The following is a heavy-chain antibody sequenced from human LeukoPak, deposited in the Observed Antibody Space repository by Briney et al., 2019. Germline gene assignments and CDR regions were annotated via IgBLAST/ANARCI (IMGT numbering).Heavy chain of an antibody. V-gene: IGHV1-69*04. J-gene: IGHJ4*02. CDR1: GGTFSSYA. CDR2: IIPILGIA. D-gene: IGHD3-16*01. Sequence: SVKVSCKASGGTFSSYAISWVRQAPGQGLEWMGRIIPILGIANYAQKFQGRVTITADKSTSTAYMELSSLRSEDTAVYYCARDIPGGLPLGNWGQGTLVTVSS. CDR3: ARDIPGGLPLGN.